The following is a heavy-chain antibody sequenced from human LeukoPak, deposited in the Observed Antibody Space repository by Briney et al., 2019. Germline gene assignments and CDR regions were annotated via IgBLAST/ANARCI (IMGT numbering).Heavy chain of an antibody. CDR2: ISSSGSTI. CDR3: ARGRGGYSSSWLDY. Sequence: AGGSLRLSCAASGFTFSSYEMNWVRQAPGKGLEWVSYISSSGSTIYYADSVKGRFTISRDNAKNSLYLQMNSLRAEDTAVYYCARGRGGYSSSWLDYWGQGTLVTVSS. CDR1: GFTFSSYE. J-gene: IGHJ4*02. V-gene: IGHV3-48*03. D-gene: IGHD6-13*01.